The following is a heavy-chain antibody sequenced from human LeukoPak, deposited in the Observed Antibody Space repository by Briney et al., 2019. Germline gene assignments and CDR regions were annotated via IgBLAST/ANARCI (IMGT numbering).Heavy chain of an antibody. Sequence: PPETLSLTCGVYGGSFSDYYWSWIRQPPGKGLEWIGEINHSGSTDYNPSLKSRVTISLDTSMNQFSLNLSSVTAADTAVYYCAAPSSYCGDDCLDYWGQGTLVTVSS. J-gene: IGHJ4*02. CDR3: AAPSSYCGDDCLDY. CDR2: INHSGST. D-gene: IGHD2-21*02. CDR1: GGSFSDYY. V-gene: IGHV4-34*01.